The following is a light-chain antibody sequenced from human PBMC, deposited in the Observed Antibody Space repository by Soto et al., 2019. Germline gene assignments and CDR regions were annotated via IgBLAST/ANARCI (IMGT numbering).Light chain of an antibody. J-gene: IGKJ5*01. CDR3: QQSYSNPIT. Sequence: IQMTQSGSTVSSPVKDRVTITCRASQSISSWLAWYQQKPGKAPKLLISAASSLQSGVPSRFSGSGSGTAFTLTISNLQPEDFATYYCQQSYSNPITFGQGTRLE. CDR1: QSISSW. CDR2: AAS. V-gene: IGKV1-39*01.